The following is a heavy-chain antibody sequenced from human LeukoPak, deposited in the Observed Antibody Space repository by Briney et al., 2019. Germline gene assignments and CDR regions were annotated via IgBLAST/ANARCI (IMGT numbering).Heavy chain of an antibody. V-gene: IGHV4-59*01. CDR1: GGSISNYY. J-gene: IGHJ3*02. D-gene: IGHD3-10*01. Sequence: SETLSLTCTVSGGSISNYYWSWIRQPPGKGLEWIGDIHYSGSTNYNPSLKSRVTISVDTSKNQFSLKLSSVTAADTAVYYCARGRRSPIRIWFGEGIDAFDIWGQGTMVTVSS. CDR2: IHYSGST. CDR3: ARGRRSPIRIWFGEGIDAFDI.